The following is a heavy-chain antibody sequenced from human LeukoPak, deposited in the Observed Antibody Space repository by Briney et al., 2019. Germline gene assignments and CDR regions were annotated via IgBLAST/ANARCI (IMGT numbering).Heavy chain of an antibody. CDR3: ARDRHCSSTSCYKRYYYGMDV. D-gene: IGHD2-2*02. CDR2: ISSSGSTI. J-gene: IGHJ6*02. CDR1: GFTFSDYY. V-gene: IGHV3-11*04. Sequence: GGSLRLFCAASGFTFSDYYMSWIRHAPGKAREWVLYISSSGSTIYYADSVKGRFTVSRDNAKNSLYLQMNSLRAEDTAVYYCARDRHCSSTSCYKRYYYGMDVWGQGATVTVSS.